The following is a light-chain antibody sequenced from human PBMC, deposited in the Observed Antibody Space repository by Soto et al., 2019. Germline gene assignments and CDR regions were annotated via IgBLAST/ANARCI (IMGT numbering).Light chain of an antibody. J-gene: IGLJ2*01. V-gene: IGLV2-8*01. CDR3: SSYGGSKV. Sequence: QSALTQPPSASGSPGQSVAISCTGTSSDVGGNDYVSWYQQHPGKAPKLIIFEVNKRPSGVPDRFSGSKSGNTASLTVSWLRAHDEADYYCSSYGGSKVFGGGTKVTVL. CDR2: EVN. CDR1: SSDVGGNDY.